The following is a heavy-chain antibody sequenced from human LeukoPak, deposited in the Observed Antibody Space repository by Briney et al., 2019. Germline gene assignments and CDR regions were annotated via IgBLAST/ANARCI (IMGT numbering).Heavy chain of an antibody. V-gene: IGHV3-7*01. J-gene: IGHJ4*02. CDR1: GFTFSSYW. CDR2: IKQDGSEK. D-gene: IGHD3-22*01. CDR3: ARSRMVYYYDSSGYGDY. Sequence: GGSLRLSRAASGFTFSSYWMSWVRQAPGKGLEWVANIKQDGSEKYYVDSVKGRFTISRDNAKNSLYLQMNSLRAEDTAVYYCARSRMVYYYDSSGYGDYWGQGTLVTVSS.